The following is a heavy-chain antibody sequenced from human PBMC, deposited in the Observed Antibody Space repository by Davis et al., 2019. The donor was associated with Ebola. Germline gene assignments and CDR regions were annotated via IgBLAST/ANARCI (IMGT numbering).Heavy chain of an antibody. CDR3: ARVDLTMTNYFDY. CDR2: IYYSGST. D-gene: IGHD3-22*01. CDR1: GGSISSGDYY. Sequence: SETLSLTCTVSGGSISSGDYYWSWIRQPPGKGLEWIGYIYYSGSTYYNPSLKSRVTISVDTSKNQFSLKLSSVTATDTAVYYCARVDLTMTNYFDYWGQGTLVTVSS. V-gene: IGHV4-30-4*01. J-gene: IGHJ4*02.